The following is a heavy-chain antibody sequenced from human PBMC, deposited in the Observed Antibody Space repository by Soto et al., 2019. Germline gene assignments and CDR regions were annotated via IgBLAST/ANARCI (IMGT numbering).Heavy chain of an antibody. Sequence: QVQLVQSGAEVKKPGSSVKVSCKASGGTFSSYAISWVRQAPGQGLEWMGGIIPIFGTANYAQKFQGRVTITADESKRTAYMELSSMRSEDTAVYYCARDSEYSGSSNDAFDIWGQGTMVTVTS. CDR1: GGTFSSYA. D-gene: IGHD1-26*01. CDR3: ARDSEYSGSSNDAFDI. CDR2: IIPIFGTA. V-gene: IGHV1-69*12. J-gene: IGHJ3*02.